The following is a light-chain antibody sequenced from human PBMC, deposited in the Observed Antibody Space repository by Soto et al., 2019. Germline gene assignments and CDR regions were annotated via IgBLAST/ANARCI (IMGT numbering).Light chain of an antibody. V-gene: IGKV1-39*01. J-gene: IGKJ1*01. CDR1: QSISIY. CDR2: AAS. Sequence: DIQMSQYRTSLSASVGDRVTITCRASQSISIYLNWYQQKPGKAPKLLIYAASSLQSGVPSRFSGRGSGTDFTLTISSLQPEDFATYYCQQSYSTPRTFGQGTKVDIK. CDR3: QQSYSTPRT.